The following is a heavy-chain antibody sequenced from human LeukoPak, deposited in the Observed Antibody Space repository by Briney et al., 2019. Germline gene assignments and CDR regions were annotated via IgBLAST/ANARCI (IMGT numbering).Heavy chain of an antibody. CDR1: GFTFSSDW. J-gene: IGHJ2*01. CDR2: INRDGRST. Sequence: GGSLRLSCAASGFTFSSDWMHWVRQAPGKGLVWVSRINRDGRSTTYADSVKGRFTISRDNSKNTLYLQMNSLRAEDTAVYYCARDFSGDYDILTGSDLWGRGTLVTVSS. V-gene: IGHV3-74*01. CDR3: ARDFSGDYDILTGSDL. D-gene: IGHD3-9*01.